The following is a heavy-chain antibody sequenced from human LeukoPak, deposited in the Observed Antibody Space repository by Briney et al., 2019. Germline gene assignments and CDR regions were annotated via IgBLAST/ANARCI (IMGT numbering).Heavy chain of an antibody. CDR2: IHTSGST. V-gene: IGHV4-4*07. CDR1: GGSITSYY. J-gene: IGHJ4*02. CDR3: ARGLGYCSGGSCYMFRYFDY. D-gene: IGHD2-15*01. Sequence: PSETLSLTCTVSGGSITSYYWTYIRQPAGKGLEWIGRIHTSGSTNYNPSLKSRVTMSVDTSKNQFSLNLSSVTAADTAMYYCARGLGYCSGGSCYMFRYFDYWGQGTLVTVSS.